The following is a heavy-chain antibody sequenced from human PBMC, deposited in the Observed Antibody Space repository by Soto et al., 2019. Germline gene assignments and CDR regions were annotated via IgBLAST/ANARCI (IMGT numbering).Heavy chain of an antibody. V-gene: IGHV3-9*01. CDR2: ISWNSGSI. J-gene: IGHJ3*02. CDR1: GFTFDDYA. CDR3: AKGITGTTPDAFDI. Sequence: GGSLRLSCAASGFTFDDYAMHWVRQAPGKGLEWVSGISWNSGSIGYADSVKGRFTISRDNAKNSLYLQMNSLRAEDTALYYCAKGITGTTPDAFDIWGQGTMVTVS. D-gene: IGHD1-20*01.